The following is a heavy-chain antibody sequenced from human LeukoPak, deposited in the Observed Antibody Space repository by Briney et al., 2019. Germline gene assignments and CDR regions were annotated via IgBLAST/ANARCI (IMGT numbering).Heavy chain of an antibody. Sequence: SETLSLTCAVSGGSISSGGYSWSWIRQPPGKGLEWIGYIYHSGSTYYNPSLKSRVTISVDRSKNQFSLELSSVTAADTAVYYCARQAEDYYDSSGYYFDYWGQGTLVTVSS. V-gene: IGHV4-30-2*01. D-gene: IGHD3-22*01. CDR1: GGSISSGGYS. CDR2: IYHSGST. J-gene: IGHJ4*02. CDR3: ARQAEDYYDSSGYYFDY.